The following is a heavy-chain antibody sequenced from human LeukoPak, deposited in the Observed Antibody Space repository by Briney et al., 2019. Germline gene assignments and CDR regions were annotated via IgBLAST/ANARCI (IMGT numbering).Heavy chain of an antibody. J-gene: IGHJ4*02. CDR2: IWYDGSNK. CDR1: GFIFSSHG. V-gene: IGHV3-33*06. CDR3: AKDSSAYSGSYYDY. D-gene: IGHD1-26*01. Sequence: GRSLRLSCAASGFIFSSHGMHWVRQSPGKGVEGVAVIWYDGSNKYYADSVKGRFTISRDNSKNTVYLQMNSLRAEDTAIYYCAKDSSAYSGSYYDYWGQGTLVTVSS.